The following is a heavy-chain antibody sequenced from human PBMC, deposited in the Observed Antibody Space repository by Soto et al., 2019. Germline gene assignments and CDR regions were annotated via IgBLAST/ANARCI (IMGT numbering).Heavy chain of an antibody. CDR1: GGSISSYY. J-gene: IGHJ6*02. D-gene: IGHD3-10*01. V-gene: IGHV4-59*01. Sequence: SETLPLTCTVSGGSISSYYWSWIRQPPGKGLEWIGYIYYSGSTNYNPSLKSRVTISVDTSKNQFSLKLSSVTAADTAVYYCARGSGSGSSFYYYGMDVWGQGTTVTVSS. CDR3: ARGSGSGSSFYYYGMDV. CDR2: IYYSGST.